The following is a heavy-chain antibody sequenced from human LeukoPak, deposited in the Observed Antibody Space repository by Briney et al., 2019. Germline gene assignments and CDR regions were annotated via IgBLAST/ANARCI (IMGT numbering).Heavy chain of an antibody. CDR2: INPNSGGT. V-gene: IGHV1-2*02. Sequence: ASVKVSCKASGYTFIGYYMHWVRQAPGQGLEWMGWINPNSGGTHYAQKFQGRVTMTRDTSISTAYMELSRLRSDDTAVYYCASRDGPQGGFDYWGQGTLVTVSS. CDR1: GYTFIGYY. D-gene: IGHD5-24*01. J-gene: IGHJ4*02. CDR3: ASRDGPQGGFDY.